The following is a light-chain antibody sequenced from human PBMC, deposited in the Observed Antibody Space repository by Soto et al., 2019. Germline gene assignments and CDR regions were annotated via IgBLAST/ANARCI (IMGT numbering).Light chain of an antibody. CDR1: QSVGTW. J-gene: IGKJ2*01. CDR2: DAS. V-gene: IGKV1-5*01. CDR3: KEYNSYSNI. Sequence: DMQLTQSPSTLSASVGDRVTITCRASQSVGTWLAWFQQKPGNAPKLLIYDASTLEGGVPSRFSGGGSGTQFTLTISNLQPEDFATYYCKEYNSYSNIFGQGTKLEIK.